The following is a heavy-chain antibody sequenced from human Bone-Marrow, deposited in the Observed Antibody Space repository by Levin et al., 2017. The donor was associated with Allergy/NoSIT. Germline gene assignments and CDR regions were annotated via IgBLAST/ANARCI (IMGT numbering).Heavy chain of an antibody. D-gene: IGHD6-25*01. CDR1: FYFCSSFV. J-gene: IGHJ4*02. CDR3: TRGYSSASPLDF. Sequence: SFPSSFYFCSSFVIYFWRQATGYFLSFLFFLPPLLSAPGSAQSFQGRVTMTRNTSITTAYMELTSLTFEDTAVYFCTRGYSSASPLDFWGQGSLVTVSS. V-gene: IGHV1-8*01. CDR2: LPPLLSAP.